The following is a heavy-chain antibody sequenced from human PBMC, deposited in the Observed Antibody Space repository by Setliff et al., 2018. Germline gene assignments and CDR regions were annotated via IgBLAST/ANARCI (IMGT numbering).Heavy chain of an antibody. J-gene: IGHJ6*02. D-gene: IGHD5-18*01. CDR1: GGSFSTYF. V-gene: IGHV4-34*01. Sequence: SETLSLTCAVYGGSFSTYFWSWIRQPPGKGLEWIGEISHSGSANCNPSLKTRLTMSVDTSKNQFALNLRSVTAADTAVYYCVRDRTAYSYGLDVWGQGTTVTVSS. CDR2: ISHSGSA. CDR3: VRDRTAYSYGLDV.